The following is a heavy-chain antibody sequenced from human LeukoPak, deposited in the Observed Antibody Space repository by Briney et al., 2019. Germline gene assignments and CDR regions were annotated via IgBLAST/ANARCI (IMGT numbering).Heavy chain of an antibody. Sequence: SETLSLTCAVYGGSFSGYYWSWIRQPPGKGLEWIGEINHSGSTNYNPSLKSRVTISVDTSKNQFSLKLSSVTAADTAVYYCARAAGWYSDNWLDPWGQGTLVTVSS. CDR3: ARAAGWYSDNWLDP. CDR1: GGSFSGYY. V-gene: IGHV4-34*01. D-gene: IGHD6-19*01. J-gene: IGHJ5*02. CDR2: INHSGST.